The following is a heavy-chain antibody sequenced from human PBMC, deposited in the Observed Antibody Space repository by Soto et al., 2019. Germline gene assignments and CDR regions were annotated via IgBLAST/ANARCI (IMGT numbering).Heavy chain of an antibody. D-gene: IGHD3-22*01. CDR3: SRGRYSMIVVVHYFQH. Sequence: SGTPSLTCAVYGGSFSGYYWSWIRQPPGKGLEWIGEINHSGSTNYNPSLKSRVTISVDTSKNQFSLKLSSVTAADTAGYYRSRGRYSMIVVVHYFQHWFRGTLNTGSS. V-gene: IGHV4-34*01. CDR1: GGSFSGYY. J-gene: IGHJ1*01. CDR2: INHSGST.